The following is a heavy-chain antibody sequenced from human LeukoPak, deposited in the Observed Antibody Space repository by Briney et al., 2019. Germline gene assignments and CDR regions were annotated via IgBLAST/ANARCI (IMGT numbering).Heavy chain of an antibody. Sequence: SVNVSCMASGGTFSSYAISWVRQAPGQGLEWMGGIIPISGTANYAQKFQGRVTITTDESTSTAYMELSSLRSDDTAVYYCARERCYDSSGYYLGLDYWGQGTLVTVSS. V-gene: IGHV1-69*05. CDR3: ARERCYDSSGYYLGLDY. CDR1: GGTFSSYA. CDR2: IIPISGTA. D-gene: IGHD3-22*01. J-gene: IGHJ4*02.